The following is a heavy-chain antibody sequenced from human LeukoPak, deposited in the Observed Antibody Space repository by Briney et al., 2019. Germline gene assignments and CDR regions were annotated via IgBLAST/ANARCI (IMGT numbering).Heavy chain of an antibody. V-gene: IGHV1-69*13. D-gene: IGHD6-6*01. CDR1: GGTFSSYA. CDR3: ARFYGSSSLRGHLDY. J-gene: IGHJ4*02. CDR2: IIPIFGTA. Sequence: ASVKVSCKASGGTFSSYAISWVRQAPGQGLEWMGGIIPIFGTANYAQKFQGRVTITADESTSTAYMELSSLRSEDTAVYYCARFYGSSSLRGHLDYWGQGTLVTVSS.